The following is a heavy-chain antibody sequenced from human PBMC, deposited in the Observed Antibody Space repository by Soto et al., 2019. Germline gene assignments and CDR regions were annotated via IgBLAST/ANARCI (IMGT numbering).Heavy chain of an antibody. V-gene: IGHV1-69*01. Sequence: QVQLVQSGAEVKKPGSSVKVSCKASGGTFDTFAFSWLRQAPGQGLEWLGGIIPVLGRANYAQRFQDRVSASADGSTSTAFRELSSLNSDDTAVYYCARGPWTQEGPKYYFDFWGQGTLVTVSS. CDR3: ARGPWTQEGPKYYFDF. J-gene: IGHJ4*02. CDR1: GGTFDTFA. D-gene: IGHD5-18*01. CDR2: IIPVLGRA.